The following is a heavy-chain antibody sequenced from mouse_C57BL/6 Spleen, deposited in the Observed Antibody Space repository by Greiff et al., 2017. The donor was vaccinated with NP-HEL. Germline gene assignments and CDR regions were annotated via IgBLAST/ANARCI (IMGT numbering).Heavy chain of an antibody. CDR3: GRRESWDVEGYFDY. J-gene: IGHJ2*01. CDR2: IHPNSGST. V-gene: IGHV1-64*01. Sequence: VQLQQPGAELVKPGASVKLSCKASGYTFTSYWMHWVKQRPGQGLEWIGMIHPNSGSTNYNEKFKSKATLTVDKSSSTAYMQLSSLTSEDSAVDYCGRRESWDVEGYFDYWGQGTTLTVSS. D-gene: IGHD4-1*01. CDR1: GYTFTSYW.